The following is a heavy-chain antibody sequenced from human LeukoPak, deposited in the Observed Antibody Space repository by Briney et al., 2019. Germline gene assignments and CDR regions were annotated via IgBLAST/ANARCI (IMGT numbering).Heavy chain of an antibody. CDR1: GFTFSDYY. D-gene: IGHD4-17*01. CDR3: ARGELTVYGDPAYFDN. Sequence: GESLRLSCAASGFTFSDYYMSWIRQAPGKGLEWVSDISSRSSYTNYADSVKGRLTISRDNAKSSLYLQMNTLRAEDTAVYYCARGELTVYGDPAYFDNWGQGTLVTVSS. J-gene: IGHJ4*02. CDR2: ISSRSSYT. V-gene: IGHV3-11*06.